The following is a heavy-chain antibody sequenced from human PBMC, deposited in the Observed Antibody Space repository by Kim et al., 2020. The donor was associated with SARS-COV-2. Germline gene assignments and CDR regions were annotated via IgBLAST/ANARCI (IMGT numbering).Heavy chain of an antibody. CDR1: GGSFSGYY. CDR3: ARREYSSFSFDY. V-gene: IGHV4-34*01. D-gene: IGHD6-6*01. CDR2: INHSGST. Sequence: SETLSLTCAVYGGSFSGYYRSWIRQPPGKGLEWIGEINHSGSTNYNPSLKSRVTISVDTSKNQFSLKLSSVTAADTAVYYCARREYSSFSFDYWGQGTLVTVSS. J-gene: IGHJ4*02.